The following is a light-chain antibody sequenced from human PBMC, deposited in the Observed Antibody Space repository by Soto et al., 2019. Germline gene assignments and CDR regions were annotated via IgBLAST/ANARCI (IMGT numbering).Light chain of an antibody. Sequence: QSALTQPASVSGSPGQSITISCTGTSSDVEDYNLVSWYQQHPGKAPKLIIYEGAKRPSGVSNRISGSKSANAASLTISALQAEDEADYWCCSYATGATSTVVFGGGTKLTVL. J-gene: IGLJ2*01. CDR1: SSDVEDYNL. V-gene: IGLV2-23*01. CDR2: EGA. CDR3: CSYATGATSTVV.